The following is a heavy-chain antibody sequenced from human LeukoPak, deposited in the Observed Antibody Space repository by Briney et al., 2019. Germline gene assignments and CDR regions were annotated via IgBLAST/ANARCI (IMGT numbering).Heavy chain of an antibody. CDR2: INPNSGGT. J-gene: IGHJ6*02. CDR1: GYTFTGYY. D-gene: IGHD6-13*01. V-gene: IGHV1-2*02. CDR3: ARDRFSPAAGTKGIMDV. Sequence: PSVTLSCKASGYTFTGYYMHWVRLAPGQGLEWMGWINPNSGGTNYAQKFQGRVTMTRDTSISTAYMEPSRLRSDDTAVYYCARDRFSPAAGTKGIMDVWGQGNTVPVSS.